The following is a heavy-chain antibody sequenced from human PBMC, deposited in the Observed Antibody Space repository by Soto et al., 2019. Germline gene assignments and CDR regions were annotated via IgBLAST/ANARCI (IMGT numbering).Heavy chain of an antibody. CDR3: ARRGRSQLPSQGNDAFDI. CDR1: GYSFTSYW. D-gene: IGHD1-1*01. V-gene: IGHV5-10-1*01. J-gene: IGHJ3*02. Sequence: PGESLKISCKGSGYSFTSYWISWVRQMPGKGLEWMGRIDPSDSYTNYSPSFQGHVTISADKSISTAYLQWSSLKASDTAMYYCARRGRSQLPSQGNDAFDIWGQGTMVTVSS. CDR2: IDPSDSYT.